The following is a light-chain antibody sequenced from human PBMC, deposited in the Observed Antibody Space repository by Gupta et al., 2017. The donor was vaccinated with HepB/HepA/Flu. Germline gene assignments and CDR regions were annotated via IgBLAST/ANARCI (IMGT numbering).Light chain of an antibody. CDR3: QQYDHLPFT. J-gene: IGKJ2*01. Sequence: EIQMTQSPSSLSSSVGDRVTITCQATHDIKTFLNWFQQKSGKAPRLLIYGASKLESGVPPRFSGSGSGTKFSLTINNLQPEDVASYACQQYDHLPFTFGQGT. V-gene: IGKV1-33*01. CDR1: HDIKTF. CDR2: GAS.